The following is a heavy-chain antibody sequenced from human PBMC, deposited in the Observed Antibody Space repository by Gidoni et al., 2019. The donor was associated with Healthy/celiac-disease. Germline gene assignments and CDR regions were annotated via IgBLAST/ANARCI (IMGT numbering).Heavy chain of an antibody. D-gene: IGHD3-10*01. Sequence: EVQLVESGGGLVQPGGSLKLSCASPGLTFIGFAIPWVRQASGKGLAWVGRIRSKANSYATAYAASVKGKCTISRDDSKNTAYLQMNSLKTEDTAVYYCTRHSNYYGSGSYFFLGYYYYMDVWGKGTTVTVSS. CDR1: GLTFIGFA. CDR2: IRSKANSYAT. CDR3: TRHSNYYGSGSYFFLGYYYYMDV. J-gene: IGHJ6*03. V-gene: IGHV3-73*02.